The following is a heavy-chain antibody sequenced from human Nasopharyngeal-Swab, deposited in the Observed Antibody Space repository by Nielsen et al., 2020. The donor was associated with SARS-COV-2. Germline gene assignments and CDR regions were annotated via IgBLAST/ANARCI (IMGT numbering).Heavy chain of an antibody. CDR3: AREGDAFDI. J-gene: IGHJ3*02. Sequence: GSLRLSCAVSGGSISSYYWSWIRQPPGKGLEWIGYIYYSGSTNYNPSLKSRVTISVDTSKNQFSLKLSSVTAADTAVYYCAREGDAFDIWGQGTMVTVS. CDR2: IYYSGST. CDR1: GGSISSYY. V-gene: IGHV4-59*13.